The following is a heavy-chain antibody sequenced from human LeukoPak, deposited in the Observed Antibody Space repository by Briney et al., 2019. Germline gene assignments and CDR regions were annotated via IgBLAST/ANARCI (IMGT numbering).Heavy chain of an antibody. Sequence: SETLSLTCPVSGGSISSYYWSWIRQPPGKGLEWIGYIYYSGSTNYNPSLKSRVTISVDTSKNQFSLKLSSVTAADMAVSSCARVRAKYDSSGYYYLRFFDYWGQGTLVTVSS. J-gene: IGHJ4*02. V-gene: IGHV4-59*01. CDR3: ARVRAKYDSSGYYYLRFFDY. D-gene: IGHD3-22*01. CDR1: GGSISSYY. CDR2: IYYSGST.